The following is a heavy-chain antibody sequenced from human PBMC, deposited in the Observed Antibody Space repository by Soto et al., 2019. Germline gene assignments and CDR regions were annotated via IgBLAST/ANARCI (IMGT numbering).Heavy chain of an antibody. D-gene: IGHD3-10*01. Sequence: GGSLRLSCAASGFTFSSYAMSWVRQAPGKGLEWVSAISGSGGSPYYTNSVKGRFTISRNNSKNTLYLQMNSLRAEDTAVYYCAKEQSGSGSYYNGNFDYWGQGTLVTVSS. V-gene: IGHV3-23*01. CDR3: AKEQSGSGSYYNGNFDY. CDR2: ISGSGGSP. CDR1: GFTFSSYA. J-gene: IGHJ4*02.